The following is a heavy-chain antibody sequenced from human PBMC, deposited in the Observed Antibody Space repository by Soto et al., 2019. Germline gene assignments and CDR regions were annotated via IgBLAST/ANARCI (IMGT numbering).Heavy chain of an antibody. D-gene: IGHD3-16*02. V-gene: IGHV5-51*01. CDR1: GYSFTSYW. CDR2: IYPGDSDT. CDR3: ARAGEVSSSDCHDYYSYYIYV. J-gene: IGHJ6*03. Sequence: PGESLKISCKGSGYSFTSYWIGWVRQMPGKGLEWMGIIYPGDSDTRYSPSFQGQVTISADKSISTAYLQWSSLKASDTAMYYCARAGEVSSSDCHDYYSYYIYVSAKRTTVTVSS.